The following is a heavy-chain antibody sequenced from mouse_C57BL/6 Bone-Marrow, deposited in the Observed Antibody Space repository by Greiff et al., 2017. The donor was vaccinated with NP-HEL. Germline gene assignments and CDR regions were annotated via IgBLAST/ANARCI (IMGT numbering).Heavy chain of an antibody. D-gene: IGHD2-5*01. CDR3: ARRGDYSNYYFDY. Sequence: EVQLQQSGPELVKPGASVKIPCKASGYTFTDYNMDWVKQSHGKSLEWIGDINPNNGGTIYNQKFKGKATLTVDKSSSTAYMELRSLTSEDTAVYYCARRGDYSNYYFDYWGQGTTLTVSS. CDR2: INPNNGGT. J-gene: IGHJ2*01. CDR1: GYTFTDYN. V-gene: IGHV1-18*01.